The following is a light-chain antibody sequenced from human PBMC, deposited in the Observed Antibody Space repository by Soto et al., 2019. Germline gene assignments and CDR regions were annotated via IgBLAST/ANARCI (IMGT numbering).Light chain of an antibody. Sequence: EIVLTQSPATLSLSPGEGATLSCRASHSVASTYLAWYQQKPGLAPRLIIYGASNRPSGTPDRFSGGGSGTDFTLTISRLEPEDFAVYYCQQYGSSSFTFGQGTKLEIK. J-gene: IGKJ2*01. CDR1: HSVASTY. CDR3: QQYGSSSFT. V-gene: IGKV3-20*01. CDR2: GAS.